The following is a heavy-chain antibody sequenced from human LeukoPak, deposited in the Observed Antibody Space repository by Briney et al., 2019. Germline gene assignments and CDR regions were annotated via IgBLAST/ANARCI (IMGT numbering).Heavy chain of an antibody. Sequence: GGSLRLSCAVSGFIFSNYWMSWVRQAPGKGLEWVANINLDGSEKSYVDSVKGRFTISRDNGKKSLYLQMNSLRAEDTAVYYCARELAVGGTWFDPWGQGTLVTVSS. J-gene: IGHJ5*02. CDR2: INLDGSEK. CDR3: ARELAVGGTWFDP. V-gene: IGHV3-7*01. D-gene: IGHD6-19*01. CDR1: GFIFSNYW.